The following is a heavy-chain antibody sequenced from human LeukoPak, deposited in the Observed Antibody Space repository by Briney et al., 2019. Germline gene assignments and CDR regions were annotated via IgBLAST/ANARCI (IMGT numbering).Heavy chain of an antibody. J-gene: IGHJ4*02. CDR2: INPNSGGT. CDR3: ARDFYNWNYATSAYYFDY. V-gene: IGHV1-2*02. Sequence: ASVKVSCKASGYIFTGYYMHWVRQAPGQGLEWMGWINPNSGGTNYAQKFQGRVAMTRDTSISTAYMELSRLRCDDTAVYYCARDFYNWNYATSAYYFDYWGQGTLVTVSS. CDR1: GYIFTGYY. D-gene: IGHD1-1*01.